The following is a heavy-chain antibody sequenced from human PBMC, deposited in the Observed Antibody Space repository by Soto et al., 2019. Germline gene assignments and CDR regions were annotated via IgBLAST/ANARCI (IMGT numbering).Heavy chain of an antibody. D-gene: IGHD3-10*01. CDR2: INHSGST. Sequence: PWETMSLTCAVYGGSFSGYYWSWIRRPPGKGLEWIGEINHSGSTNYNPSLKSRVTISVDTSKNQFSLKLSSVTAADTAVYYCARVAYGSGSTPQFDPWGQGTLVTVSS. V-gene: IGHV4-34*01. J-gene: IGHJ5*02. CDR3: ARVAYGSGSTPQFDP. CDR1: GGSFSGYY.